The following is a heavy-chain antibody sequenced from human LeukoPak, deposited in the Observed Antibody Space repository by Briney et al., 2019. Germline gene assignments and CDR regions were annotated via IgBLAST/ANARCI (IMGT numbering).Heavy chain of an antibody. V-gene: IGHV1-2*02. CDR2: INPNSGAT. D-gene: IGHD2/OR15-2a*01. CDR3: ARGIYSYSTPFDY. J-gene: IGHJ4*02. Sequence: ASVKVSCKASGYIFSDYYMHWVRQAPGQGLEWMGWINPNSGATNYAQKFQGRVTMTRDRTISTVYMELSSLGSDDTAVYYCARGIYSYSTPFDYWGQGTLVTVSS. CDR1: GYIFSDYY.